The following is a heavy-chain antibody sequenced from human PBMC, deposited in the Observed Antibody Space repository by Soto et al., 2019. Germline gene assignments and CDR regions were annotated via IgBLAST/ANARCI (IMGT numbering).Heavy chain of an antibody. V-gene: IGHV3-9*01. D-gene: IGHD3-16*01. CDR1: GFTFDDYA. CDR2: ISWNSGSI. Sequence: GGSLRLSCAASGFTFDDYAMHWVRQAPGKGLEWVSGISWNSGSIGYADSVKGRFTISRDNAKNSLYLQMNSLRAEDTALYYCAKGGGAYYYYYMDVWGKGTTVTVSS. CDR3: AKGGGAYYYYYMDV. J-gene: IGHJ6*03.